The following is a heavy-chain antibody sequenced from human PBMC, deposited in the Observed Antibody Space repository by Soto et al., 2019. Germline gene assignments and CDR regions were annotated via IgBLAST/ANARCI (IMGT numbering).Heavy chain of an antibody. CDR1: GFTFSSYG. CDR2: IWYVGSNK. V-gene: IGHV3-33*01. D-gene: IGHD1-26*01. CDR3: ARDNLPGWELTYYFDY. J-gene: IGHJ4*02. Sequence: GGSLRLSCAASGFTFSSYGMHWVRQAPGKGLEWVAVIWYVGSNKYYADSVKGRFTISRDNSKTTLYLQMNSLRAEDTAVYYCARDNLPGWELTYYFDYWGQGTLVTVSS.